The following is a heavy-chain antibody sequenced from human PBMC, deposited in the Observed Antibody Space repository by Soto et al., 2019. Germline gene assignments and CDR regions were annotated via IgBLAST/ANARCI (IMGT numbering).Heavy chain of an antibody. Sequence: GGSLRLSCAASGFSFSSYWIHWVRQAQGKGLVWVSRIKTDGSTTDYADSVKGRFTISRDNAKNTLYLQMNSLRAEDTAVYYCAKREGDTYGLFHWGQGTLVTVSS. V-gene: IGHV3-74*01. CDR2: IKTDGSTT. J-gene: IGHJ4*02. CDR1: GFSFSSYW. CDR3: AKREGDTYGLFH. D-gene: IGHD5-18*01.